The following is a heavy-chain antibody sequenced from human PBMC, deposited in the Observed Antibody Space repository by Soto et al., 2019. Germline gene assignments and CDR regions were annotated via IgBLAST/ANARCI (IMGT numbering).Heavy chain of an antibody. D-gene: IGHD3-22*01. Sequence: SETLSLTCTVSGGSISSYYWSWIRQPPGKGLEWIGYIYYSGSTNYNPSLKSRVTISVDMSKNQFSLNLSSVTAADTAVYYCARLGGYYQALDYWGQGTLVTVS. V-gene: IGHV4-59*08. CDR3: ARLGGYYQALDY. CDR2: IYYSGST. CDR1: GGSISSYY. J-gene: IGHJ4*02.